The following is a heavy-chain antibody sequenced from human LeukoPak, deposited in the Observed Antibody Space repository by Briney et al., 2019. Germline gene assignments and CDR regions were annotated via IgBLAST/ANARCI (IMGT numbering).Heavy chain of an antibody. Sequence: ASVKVSCKTSGYTFTGYYIHWVRQAPGQGLEWMGWINPNSGGTNYAQKFQSRVTMTRDTSLSTAYMELSRLRSDDTAVYYCARATVTTSLDSWGQGTLVTVSS. J-gene: IGHJ4*02. CDR1: GYTFTGYY. D-gene: IGHD4-11*01. CDR2: INPNSGGT. CDR3: ARATVTTSLDS. V-gene: IGHV1-2*02.